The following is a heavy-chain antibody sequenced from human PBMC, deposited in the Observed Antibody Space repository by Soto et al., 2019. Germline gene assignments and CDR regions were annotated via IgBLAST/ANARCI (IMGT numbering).Heavy chain of an antibody. V-gene: IGHV4-39*01. J-gene: IGHJ5*02. D-gene: IGHD2-2*01. CDR3: ARHEPADWFDP. CDR1: GGSIISSRDY. CDR2: IYYSGST. Sequence: QLQLQDSGPGLVKPSETLSLTCTVSGGSIISSRDYWGWIRQPPGKGMEWIGSIYYSGSTYYNPSLKSLVSISVDPSKTQFAQKLSSGTAADTAVYYCARHEPADWFDPWGQGTLVTVSS.